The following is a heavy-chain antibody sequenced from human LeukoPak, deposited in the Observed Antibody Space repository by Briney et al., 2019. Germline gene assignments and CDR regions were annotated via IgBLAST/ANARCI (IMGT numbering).Heavy chain of an antibody. D-gene: IGHD1-26*01. CDR1: GGSINSTNYY. V-gene: IGHV4-39*01. CDR3: ARRVSKRSYYLDY. CDR2: IYYSGST. Sequence: PSETLSLTCTVSGGSINSTNYYWGWIRQPPGKGLEWIGSIYYSGSTNYNLSLKSRVTMSVDTSKNQFSLKLSSATAADTAVYYCARRVSKRSYYLDYWGQGTLVTVSS. J-gene: IGHJ4*02.